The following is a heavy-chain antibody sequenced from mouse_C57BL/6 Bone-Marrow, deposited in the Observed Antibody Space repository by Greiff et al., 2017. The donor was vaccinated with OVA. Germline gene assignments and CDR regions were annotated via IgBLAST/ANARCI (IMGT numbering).Heavy chain of an antibody. J-gene: IGHJ4*01. CDR2: ILPGSGST. V-gene: IGHV1-9*01. Sequence: VQLQQSGAELMKPGASMKLSCKATGYTFTGYWIEWVKQRPGHGLEWIGEILPGSGSTNYNEKFKGKATFTADTSSNTAYMQLRSLTTEDSAIDSCARDDGYSPCDMDDWGKGTSVTVSS. D-gene: IGHD2-3*01. CDR1: GYTFTGYW. CDR3: ARDDGYSPCDMDD.